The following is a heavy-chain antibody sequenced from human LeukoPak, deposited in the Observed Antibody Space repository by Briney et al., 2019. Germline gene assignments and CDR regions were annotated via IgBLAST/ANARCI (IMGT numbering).Heavy chain of an antibody. J-gene: IGHJ4*02. CDR3: EKAGGGRGSWYGLDY. CDR2: ISWSSSSI. Sequence: HPGGSLRLSCVASGFSFDDYAMHWVRQAPGKGLEWVSGISWSSSSIGYADSVKGRFTISRDNAKSSLYLQMNSLRAEDMALYYVEKAGGGRGSWYGLDYWGKGTLVTVSS. V-gene: IGHV3-9*03. CDR1: GFSFDDYA. D-gene: IGHD6-13*01.